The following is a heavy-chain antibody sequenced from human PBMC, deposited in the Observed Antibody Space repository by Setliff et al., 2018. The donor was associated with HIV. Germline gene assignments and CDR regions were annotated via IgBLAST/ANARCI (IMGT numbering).Heavy chain of an antibody. CDR2: IYYSGST. D-gene: IGHD3-16*01. CDR1: GGSISGSSYY. CDR3: ARTSVITLALDY. J-gene: IGHJ4*02. V-gene: IGHV4-39*01. Sequence: PSETLSLTCTVSGGSISGSSYYWGWIRQPPGKGLEWIGSIYYSGSTYYTPSLKSRVTISVDTSENQFSLKLSSVTAADTAVFYCARTSVITLALDYWGQGTLVTVSS.